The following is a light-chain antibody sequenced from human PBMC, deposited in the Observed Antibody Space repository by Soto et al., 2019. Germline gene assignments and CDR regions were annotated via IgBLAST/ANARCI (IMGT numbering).Light chain of an antibody. CDR1: NSDVGGYNY. Sequence: QSVLTQPASVSGSPGQSITISCTGTNSDVGGYNYVSWYQQHPGKAPKLMIYEVSNRPSGVSTRFSGSKSGNTASLTISGLQAEDEADYYCSSYTSSSTRVFGTGTQLTVL. CDR3: SSYTSSSTRV. J-gene: IGLJ1*01. CDR2: EVS. V-gene: IGLV2-14*01.